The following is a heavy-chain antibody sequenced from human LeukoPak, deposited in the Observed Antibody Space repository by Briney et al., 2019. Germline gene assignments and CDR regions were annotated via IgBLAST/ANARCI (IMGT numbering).Heavy chain of an antibody. D-gene: IGHD1-1*01. Sequence: PSETLSLTCTVSGGSISSYYWSWIRQPPGKGLEWIGYIFYSGSTNYNPSLKGRVTISVDTSKNQFSLKLSSVTAADTAVYYCAITTGTSSFDAFDIWGQGTMVTVSS. V-gene: IGHV4-59*01. CDR2: IFYSGST. CDR1: GGSISSYY. CDR3: AITTGTSSFDAFDI. J-gene: IGHJ3*02.